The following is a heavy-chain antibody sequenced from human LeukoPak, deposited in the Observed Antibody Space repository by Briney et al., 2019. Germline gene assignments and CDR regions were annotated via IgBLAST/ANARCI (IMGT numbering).Heavy chain of an antibody. CDR3: ARDSSSTYYFDS. V-gene: IGHV3-7*01. CDR1: GVTFSGNW. D-gene: IGHD6-6*01. J-gene: IGHJ4*02. Sequence: GGSLRLSCSASGVTFSGNWMTWVRQAPGKGLEWVANIKQDGSVKYYVDSVKGRFTISRDNAKNSLYLQMNNLRAEDTAVYYCARDSSSTYYFDSWGQGTLVTVSS. CDR2: IKQDGSVK.